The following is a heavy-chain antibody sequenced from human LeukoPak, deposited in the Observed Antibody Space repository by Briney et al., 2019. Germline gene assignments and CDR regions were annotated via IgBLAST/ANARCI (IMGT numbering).Heavy chain of an antibody. V-gene: IGHV4-31*03. Sequence: SETLSLTCTVSGGSISSGGYYWSWIRQHPGKGLEWIGYIYYSGSTYYNPSLKSRVTISVDTSRNQFSLKLSSVTAADTAVYYCARDRLAVGATGLGYGMDVWGQGTTVTVSS. D-gene: IGHD1-26*01. J-gene: IGHJ6*02. CDR3: ARDRLAVGATGLGYGMDV. CDR2: IYYSGST. CDR1: GGSISSGGYY.